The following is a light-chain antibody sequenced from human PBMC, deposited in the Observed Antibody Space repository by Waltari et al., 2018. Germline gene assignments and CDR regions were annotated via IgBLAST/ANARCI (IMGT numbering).Light chain of an antibody. CDR3: QQYDGEVLT. CDR1: KSVTSIS. CDR2: GTS. J-gene: IGKJ4*01. Sequence: EIVLTQSPGTLSLSPGERATLSCRASKSVTSISLTWYQQKRGQAPRLLIYGTSSRATGIPDRFSGSGSGTDFTLTISRLEPEDFAVYYCQQYDGEVLTFGGGTKVEI. V-gene: IGKV3-20*01.